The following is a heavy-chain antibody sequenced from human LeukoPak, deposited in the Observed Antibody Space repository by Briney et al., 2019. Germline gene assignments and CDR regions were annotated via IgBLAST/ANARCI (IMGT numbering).Heavy chain of an antibody. CDR1: GFTFSSYS. J-gene: IGHJ4*02. CDR2: ISSSSSYI. D-gene: IGHD2-15*01. Sequence: GGSLRLSCAASGFTFSSYSMNWVRQAPGKGLEWVSSISSSSSYIYYADSVKGRFTISRDNAKNSLYLQMNSLRAKDTAVYYCARDATTYYFDYWGQGTLVTVSS. CDR3: ARDATTYYFDY. V-gene: IGHV3-21*01.